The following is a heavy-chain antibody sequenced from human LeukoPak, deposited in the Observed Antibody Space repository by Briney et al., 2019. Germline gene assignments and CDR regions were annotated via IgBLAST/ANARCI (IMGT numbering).Heavy chain of an antibody. CDR1: GFTFSSYA. CDR3: AKDVAFMVRGVVAEYFQH. V-gene: IGHV3-30-3*01. Sequence: QPGRSLRLSCAASGFTFSSYAMHWVRQAPGKGLEWVAVISYDGSNKYYADSVKGRFTISRDNSKNTLYLQMSSLRAEDTAVYYCAKDVAFMVRGVVAEYFQHWGQGTLVTVSS. D-gene: IGHD3-10*01. CDR2: ISYDGSNK. J-gene: IGHJ1*01.